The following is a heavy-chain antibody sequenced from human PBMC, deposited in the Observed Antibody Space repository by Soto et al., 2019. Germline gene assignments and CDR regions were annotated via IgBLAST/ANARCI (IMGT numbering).Heavy chain of an antibody. D-gene: IGHD3-16*02. V-gene: IGHV3-23*01. CDR1: GFTFSSYA. CDR3: AKECRYDYVWGSYRYYYGMDV. CDR2: ISGSGGST. J-gene: IGHJ6*02. Sequence: EVQLLESGGGLVQPGGSLRLSCAASGFTFSSYAMSWVRQAPGKGLEWVSAISGSGGSTYYADSVKGRFTISRDNSKNPLYLQMNSLRAVDKAVYYCAKECRYDYVWGSYRYYYGMDVWGQGTTVTVSS.